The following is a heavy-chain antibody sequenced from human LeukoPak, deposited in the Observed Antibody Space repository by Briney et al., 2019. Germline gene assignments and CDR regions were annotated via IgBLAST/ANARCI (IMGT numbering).Heavy chain of an antibody. V-gene: IGHV3-43*02. D-gene: IGHD2/OR15-2a*01. Sequence: GGSLRLSCVASGFSLGAYAMHWVRQAPGKGLEWVSNIIADGGRAYYADAVKGGFTISRDNSKGSLYLQMTGLRAEDSAVYYCATWAFYLDLDVWGRGTTVTVSS. CDR2: IIADGGRA. CDR3: ATWAFYLDLDV. J-gene: IGHJ6*02. CDR1: GFSLGAYA.